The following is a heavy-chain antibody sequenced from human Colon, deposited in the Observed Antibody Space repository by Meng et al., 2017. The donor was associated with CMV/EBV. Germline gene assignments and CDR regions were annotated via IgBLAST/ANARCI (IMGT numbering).Heavy chain of an antibody. J-gene: IGHJ6*02. D-gene: IGHD3-10*01. Sequence: GESLKISCAASGFTFSTCTMTWVRQAPGKGLECVANMNQDGSQKYYVDSVKGRFTISRDNVKNLLYLQINSLRAENMAVYYCARGESYPWARHEYYGMDVWGQGTTVTVSS. CDR1: GFTFSTCT. CDR3: ARGESYPWARHEYYGMDV. V-gene: IGHV3-7*04. CDR2: MNQDGSQK.